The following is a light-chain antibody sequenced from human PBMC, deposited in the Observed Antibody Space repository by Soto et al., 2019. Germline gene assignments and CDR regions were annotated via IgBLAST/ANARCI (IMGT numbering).Light chain of an antibody. J-gene: IGKJ4*01. Sequence: IVMTQSPLSLPVTPGEPASISCRSSQSLLHSSGYNFLDWYLQKPAQSPQLLIYLGSHRGSGGPDRSSGSGSGTEFTLKINRVEAEEGGVYYRLAAQPTTPPILGGGTNVEIK. CDR3: LAAQPTTPPI. CDR2: LGS. CDR1: QSLLHSSGYNF. V-gene: IGKV2-28*01.